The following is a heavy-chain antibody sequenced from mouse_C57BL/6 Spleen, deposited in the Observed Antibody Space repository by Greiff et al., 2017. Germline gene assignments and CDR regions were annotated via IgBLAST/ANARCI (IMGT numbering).Heavy chain of an antibody. J-gene: IGHJ4*01. Sequence: SGPELVKPGASVKISCKASGYAFSSSWMNWVKQRPGKGLEWIGRIYPGDGDTNYNGKFKGKATLTADKSSSTAYMQLSSLTSEDSAVYFCARFLYGSYAMDYWGQGTSVTVSS. CDR2: IYPGDGDT. CDR1: GYAFSSSW. D-gene: IGHD1-1*02. V-gene: IGHV1-82*01. CDR3: ARFLYGSYAMDY.